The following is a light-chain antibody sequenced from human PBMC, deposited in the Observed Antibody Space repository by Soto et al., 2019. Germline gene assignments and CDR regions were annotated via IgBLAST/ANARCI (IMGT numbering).Light chain of an antibody. CDR3: QQYNNWPWT. CDR2: GAS. Sequence: EIVLTQSPATLSSSPGETATLSCRASQSVSSDLAWYQQKPGQAPRLLIYGASTRATGIPARFSGSGSGTEFTLTISSLQSEDVAVYYCQQYNNWPWTFGQGTKVDIK. V-gene: IGKV3-15*01. CDR1: QSVSSD. J-gene: IGKJ1*01.